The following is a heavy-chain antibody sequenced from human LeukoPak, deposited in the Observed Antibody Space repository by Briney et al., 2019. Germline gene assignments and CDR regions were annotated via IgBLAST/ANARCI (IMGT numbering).Heavy chain of an antibody. Sequence: GGSLRLSCAASGFTFSSYWMHWVRQAPGKGLVWVSRINSDGSNASYADSVKGRFTISRDNAKNTLYLQMNSLRAEDTAVYYCARDGWSHLYYFDYWGQGTLVTVSS. J-gene: IGHJ4*02. CDR2: INSDGSNA. CDR1: GFTFSSYW. D-gene: IGHD2-15*01. V-gene: IGHV3-74*01. CDR3: ARDGWSHLYYFDY.